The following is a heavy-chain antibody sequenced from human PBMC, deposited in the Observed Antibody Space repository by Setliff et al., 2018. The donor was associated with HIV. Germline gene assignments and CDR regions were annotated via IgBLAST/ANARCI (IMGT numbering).Heavy chain of an antibody. Sequence: SETLSLTCSVSGDSVSNSHYYWAWIRQSPGKGLEWIGTIYYTGSTYYNPSLKSRVTISVDTSKNQFSLRLTSMTAADRAVYYCASRYSSLGHFQHWGQGTLVTVSS. CDR1: GDSVSNSHYY. CDR3: ASRYSSLGHFQH. V-gene: IGHV4-39*01. D-gene: IGHD3-22*01. CDR2: IYYTGST. J-gene: IGHJ1*01.